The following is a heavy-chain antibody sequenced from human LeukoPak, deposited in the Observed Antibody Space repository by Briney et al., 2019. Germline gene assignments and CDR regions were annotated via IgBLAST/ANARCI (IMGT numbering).Heavy chain of an antibody. CDR1: GGSISSGSYY. V-gene: IGHV4-61*02. D-gene: IGHD5-12*01. Sequence: SQTLSLTCTVSGGSISSGSYYWSWIRQPAGKGLEWIGLIYTSGGTNYNPSLKSRVTISVDTSKNQFSLKLSSVTAADTAVYYCARENIVAHEVGYYYYYYGMDVWGQGTTVTVSS. CDR3: ARENIVAHEVGYYYYYYGMDV. J-gene: IGHJ6*02. CDR2: IYTSGGT.